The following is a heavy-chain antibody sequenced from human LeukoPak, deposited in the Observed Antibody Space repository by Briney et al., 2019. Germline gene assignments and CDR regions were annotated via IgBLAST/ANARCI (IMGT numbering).Heavy chain of an antibody. V-gene: IGHV3-48*04. Sequence: GGSLRLSCAASGFTFSSYSMNWVRQAPGKGLEWVSYISGSGATIDYADSVKGRFTISRDNAKNSLYLQVNSLRAEDTAVYYCSRLRGYSYGYGDYWGQGTLVTVSS. CDR2: ISGSGATI. J-gene: IGHJ4*02. CDR3: SRLRGYSYGYGDY. D-gene: IGHD5-18*01. CDR1: GFTFSSYS.